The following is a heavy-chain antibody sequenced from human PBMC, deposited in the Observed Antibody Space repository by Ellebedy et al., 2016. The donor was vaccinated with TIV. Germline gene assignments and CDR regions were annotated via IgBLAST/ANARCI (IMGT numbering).Heavy chain of an antibody. V-gene: IGHV3-74*01. CDR3: IRDGGWEVA. Sequence: PGGSLRLSCAASGFTFSSYRMSWVRQGTGKGLAWVARLNSDGSTSDYAESVKGRFTISRDNARNTLYLQMKGLRVEDTAVYYCIRDGGWEVAWGQGTLVTVSS. J-gene: IGHJ5*02. CDR1: GFTFSSYR. D-gene: IGHD3-16*01. CDR2: LNSDGSTS.